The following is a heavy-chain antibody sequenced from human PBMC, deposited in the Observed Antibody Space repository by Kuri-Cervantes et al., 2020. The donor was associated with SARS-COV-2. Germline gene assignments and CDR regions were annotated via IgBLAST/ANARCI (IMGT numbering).Heavy chain of an antibody. CDR2: IYSGGTT. Sequence: SQTLSLTCAVYGGSFSGYYWAWIRQPPGKGLEWIGSIYSGGTTYYDPSLKSRVTISLDTSKNQFSLRLSSVTAADTAMYYCARRPREEDHSFHWYFDLWGRGTLVTVSS. CDR3: ARRPREEDHSFHWYFDL. D-gene: IGHD5-18*01. J-gene: IGHJ2*01. V-gene: IGHV4-34*01. CDR1: GGSFSGYY.